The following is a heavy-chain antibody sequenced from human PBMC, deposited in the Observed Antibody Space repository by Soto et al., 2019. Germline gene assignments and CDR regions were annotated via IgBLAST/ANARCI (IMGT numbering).Heavy chain of an antibody. Sequence: EVQLLESGGGLVQPGGSLRLSCAASGFTFSNYAMSWVRQAPGKGLEWDSSISGSGGSTYYADSVKGRFTISRDNSKNTLYLQTNSLRAEDTAVYYCARIDTSGYVHLAVDYWGQGTLVTVSS. D-gene: IGHD3-22*01. J-gene: IGHJ4*02. CDR2: ISGSGGST. V-gene: IGHV3-23*01. CDR3: ARIDTSGYVHLAVDY. CDR1: GFTFSNYA.